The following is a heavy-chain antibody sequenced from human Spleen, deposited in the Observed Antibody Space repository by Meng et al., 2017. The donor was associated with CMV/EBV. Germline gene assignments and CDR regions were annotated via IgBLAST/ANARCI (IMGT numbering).Heavy chain of an antibody. CDR1: GGSISSSSYY. J-gene: IGHJ4*02. V-gene: IGHV4-39*07. D-gene: IGHD3-22*01. CDR3: ARDLYYYDTSGYHL. CDR2: IYYSGST. Sequence: SETLSLTCTVSGGSISSSSYYWGWIRQPPGKGLEWIGSIYYSGSTNYNPSLKSRVTISVDTSKNQFSLKLSSVTAADTAVYYCARDLYYYDTSGYHLWGQGTLVTVSS.